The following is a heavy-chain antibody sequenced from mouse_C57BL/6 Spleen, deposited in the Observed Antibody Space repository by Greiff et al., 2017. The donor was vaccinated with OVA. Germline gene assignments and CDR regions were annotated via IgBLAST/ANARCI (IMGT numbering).Heavy chain of an antibody. D-gene: IGHD1-1*01. V-gene: IGHV5-9-1*02. CDR2: ISSGGDYI. Sequence: EVKLMESGVGLVKPGGSLKLSCAASGFTFSSYAMSWVRQTPEKRLEWVAYISSGGDYIYYADTVKGRFTISRDNARNTLYLQMSSLKSEDTAMYYCTRDYYGSRGLAYWGQGTLVTVSA. J-gene: IGHJ3*01. CDR3: TRDYYGSRGLAY. CDR1: GFTFSSYA.